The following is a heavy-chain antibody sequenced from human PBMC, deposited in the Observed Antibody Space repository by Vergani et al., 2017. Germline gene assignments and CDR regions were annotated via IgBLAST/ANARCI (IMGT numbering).Heavy chain of an antibody. D-gene: IGHD3-10*01. CDR3: SRVRGVINAFDI. CDR2: IIPILGIA. J-gene: IGHJ3*02. CDR1: GGTFSSYT. Sequence: QVQLVQSGAEVKKPGSSVKVSCKASGGTFSSYTISWVRQAPGQGLEWMGRIIPILGIANYAQKFQGRVTITTDKSTSTAYMELSSLRSEDTAVYYCSRVRGVINAFDIWGQGTMVTVSS. V-gene: IGHV1-69*02.